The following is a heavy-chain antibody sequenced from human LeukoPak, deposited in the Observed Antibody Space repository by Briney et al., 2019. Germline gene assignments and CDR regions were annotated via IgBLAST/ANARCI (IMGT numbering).Heavy chain of an antibody. D-gene: IGHD6-13*01. CDR3: ARVGMDGYSSSYYYYYMDV. CDR2: ISAYNGNT. V-gene: IGHV1-18*01. Sequence: ASVKVSCKASGYTFTSYGISWVRQAPGQGLEWMGWISAYNGNTNYAQKLQGRVTMTTDTSTSTAYMELRSLRSDDTAVYYCARVGMDGYSSSYYYYYMDVWGKGTTVTISS. CDR1: GYTFTSYG. J-gene: IGHJ6*03.